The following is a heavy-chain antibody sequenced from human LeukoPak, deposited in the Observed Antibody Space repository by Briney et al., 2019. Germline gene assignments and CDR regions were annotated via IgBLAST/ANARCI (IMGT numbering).Heavy chain of an antibody. D-gene: IGHD3-9*01. J-gene: IGHJ4*02. V-gene: IGHV4-39*01. CDR1: GGSISSSSYY. CDR2: IYYSGST. CDR3: ARLRRYFLDY. Sequence: SETLSLTCTVSGGSISSSSYYWGWIRQPPGKGLEWIGSIYYSGSTYYNPSLKSRFTISVDTSKNQFSLKLSSVTAADTAVYYCARLRRYFLDYWGQGTLVTVSS.